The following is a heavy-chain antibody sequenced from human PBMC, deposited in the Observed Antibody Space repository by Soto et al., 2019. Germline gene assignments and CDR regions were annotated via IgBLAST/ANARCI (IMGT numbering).Heavy chain of an antibody. J-gene: IGHJ2*01. D-gene: IGHD3-10*01. Sequence: GGSLRLSCAASGFSFSSYAMSWVRQAPGKGLEWVSGISGRGGSTYYADSMKGRFTISRDNSKNTLYLQINSLRAEDTGLYYCATVWVRGSGSSPLCFDDRRDLPSVPARRASGPLWG. V-gene: IGHV3-23*01. CDR1: GFSFSSYA. CDR2: ISGRGGST. CDR3: ATVWVRGSGSSPLCFDDRRDLPSVPARRASGPL.